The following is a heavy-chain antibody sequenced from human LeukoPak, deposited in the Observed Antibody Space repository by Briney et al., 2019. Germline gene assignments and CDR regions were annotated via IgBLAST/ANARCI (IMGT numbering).Heavy chain of an antibody. CDR3: ARQGYKSGWYPTFDF. V-gene: IGHV4-59*01. Sequence: SETLSLTCAVYGGSFSGYYWSWIRRPPGKGLEWIGHVYYAGITDYNPSLQSRVTISVDPSRNQLSLKLNSVTAADTAVYYCARQGYKSGWYPTFDFWGPGTQVIVSS. D-gene: IGHD6-19*01. CDR2: VYYAGIT. J-gene: IGHJ4*02. CDR1: GGSFSGYY.